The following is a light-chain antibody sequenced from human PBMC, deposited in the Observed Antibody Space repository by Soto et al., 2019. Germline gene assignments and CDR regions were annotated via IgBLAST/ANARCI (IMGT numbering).Light chain of an antibody. Sequence: QSVLTQPPSASGTPGQRVTISCSGSSSNIGSNTVNWYKQFPGSAPKLLIYSDNQRPSGVPDRFSGSKSGTSAALAISGRQAEDEADYYCAAWDDSLPGPMMFGGGTKLTVL. V-gene: IGLV1-44*01. CDR3: AAWDDSLPGPMM. CDR1: SSNIGSNT. CDR2: SDN. J-gene: IGLJ3*02.